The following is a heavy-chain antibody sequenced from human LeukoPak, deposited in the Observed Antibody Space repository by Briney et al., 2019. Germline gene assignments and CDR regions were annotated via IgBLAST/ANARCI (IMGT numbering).Heavy chain of an antibody. V-gene: IGHV1-18*01. J-gene: IGHJ5*02. CDR1: GYTFTSYG. CDR3: ASMVTMVRFDP. D-gene: IGHD3-10*01. Sequence: GASVKVSCKASGYTFTSYGISWVRRAPGQGLEWMGWISAYNGNTNYAQKLQGRVTMTTDTSTSTAYMELRSLRSDDTAVYYCASMVTMVRFDPWGQGTLVTVSS. CDR2: ISAYNGNT.